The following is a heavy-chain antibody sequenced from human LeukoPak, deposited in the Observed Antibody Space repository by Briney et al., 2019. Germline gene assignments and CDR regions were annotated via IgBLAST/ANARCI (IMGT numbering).Heavy chain of an antibody. CDR3: PKLSPAYYYGMDV. Sequence: PGGSLRLSCAASRFTFSSYAMSWVRQAPGKGLEWVSAISGSGGSTYYADSVKGRFTISRDNSKNTLYLQMNSLRAEDTAVYYCPKLSPAYYYGMDVWGQGTTVTVSS. CDR1: RFTFSSYA. V-gene: IGHV3-23*01. CDR2: ISGSGGST. J-gene: IGHJ6*02. D-gene: IGHD6-25*01.